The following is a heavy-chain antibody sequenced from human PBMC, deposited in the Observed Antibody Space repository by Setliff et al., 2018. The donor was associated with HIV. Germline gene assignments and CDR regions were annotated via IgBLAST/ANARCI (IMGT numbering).Heavy chain of an antibody. V-gene: IGHV4-39*01. D-gene: IGHD5-12*01. Sequence: SETLSLTCTVSGDSMSSSSYYWGWIRQPPGKGLEWVGSIYHGGNTYYNPSLRSRVTISVDTSKNQFSLKLSSVTAADTAVYYCARVQVGGYNFYFDYWGQGTLVTVPQ. J-gene: IGHJ4*02. CDR3: ARVQVGGYNFYFDY. CDR2: IYHGGNT. CDR1: GDSMSSSSYY.